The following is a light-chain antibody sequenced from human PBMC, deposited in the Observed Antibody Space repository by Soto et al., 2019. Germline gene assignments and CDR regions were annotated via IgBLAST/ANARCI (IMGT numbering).Light chain of an antibody. CDR3: QQYYNTPYT. V-gene: IGKV4-1*01. Sequence: DIVMTQSPDSLAVSLGERATINCKSSQSVLYSSKNRNYLAWYQQKPGQPPKLLIYWASTRESGVPDRFSGSGSGTDFTLTISRLQAEDVAVYYCQQYYNTPYTFGQGTNLEIK. CDR2: WAS. CDR1: QSVLYSSKNRNY. J-gene: IGKJ2*01.